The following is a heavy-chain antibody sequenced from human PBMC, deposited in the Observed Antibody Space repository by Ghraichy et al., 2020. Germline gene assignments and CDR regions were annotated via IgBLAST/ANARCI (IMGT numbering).Heavy chain of an antibody. CDR3: ARESSSWHYYYYGMDV. CDR1: GYTFTGYY. CDR2: INPNSGGT. D-gene: IGHD6-13*01. J-gene: IGHJ6*02. V-gene: IGHV1-2*04. Sequence: ASVKVSCKASGYTFTGYYMHWVRQAPGQGLEWMGWINPNSGGTNYAQKFQGWVTMTRDTSISTAYMELSRLRSDDTAVYYCARESSSWHYYYYGMDVWGQGTTVTVSS.